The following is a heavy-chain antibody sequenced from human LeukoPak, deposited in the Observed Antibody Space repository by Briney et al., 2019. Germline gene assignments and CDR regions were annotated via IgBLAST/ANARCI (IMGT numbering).Heavy chain of an antibody. V-gene: IGHV4-59*11. J-gene: IGHJ5*02. CDR2: MYYSGST. CDR3: ARLRYCSGGSCYSRRNWFDP. D-gene: IGHD2-15*01. Sequence: SETLSLTCTVSGGSISSHYWSWIRQPPGKGLEWIGYMYYSGSTNYNPSLKSRVTISVDTSKKQFSLKLSSVTAADTAVYYCARLRYCSGGSCYSRRNWFDPWGQGTLVTVSS. CDR1: GGSISSHY.